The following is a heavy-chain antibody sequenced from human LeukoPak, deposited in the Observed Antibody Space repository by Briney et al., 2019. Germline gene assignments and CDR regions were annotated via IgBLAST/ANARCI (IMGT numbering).Heavy chain of an antibody. CDR2: FDPEDGET. CDR1: GYTFTSYY. D-gene: IGHD4-17*01. CDR3: ATGLGYYGDRDY. J-gene: IGHJ4*02. V-gene: IGHV1-24*01. Sequence: GASVKVSCKASGYTFTSYYMHWVRQAPGQGLEWMGGFDPEDGETIYAQKFQGRVTMTEDTSTGTAYMELSSLRSEDTAVYYCATGLGYYGDRDYWGQGTLVTVSS.